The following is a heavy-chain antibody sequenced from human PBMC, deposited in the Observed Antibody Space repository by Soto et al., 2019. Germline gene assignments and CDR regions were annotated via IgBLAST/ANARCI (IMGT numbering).Heavy chain of an antibody. J-gene: IGHJ4*02. CDR1: GGSISSYY. CDR2: IYYSGST. V-gene: IGHV4-59*01. D-gene: IGHD3-22*01. Sequence: SETLSLTCTVSGGSISSYYWSWIRQPPGKGLEWIGYIYYSGSTNYNPSPKSRVTISVDTSKNQFSLKLSSVTAADTAVYYCASYYYDSSGYPYYFDYWGQGTLVTVSS. CDR3: ASYYYDSSGYPYYFDY.